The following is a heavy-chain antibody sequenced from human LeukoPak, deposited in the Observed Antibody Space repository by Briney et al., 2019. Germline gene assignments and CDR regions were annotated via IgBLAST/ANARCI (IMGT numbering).Heavy chain of an antibody. D-gene: IGHD6-13*01. CDR3: ARRGQQMVLDQ. Sequence: PSETLSLTCTVSGGSINNFYWSWIRQAPGKGLEWIGFIYHSGSTNYNPSLKSRITISVDTPKNQFSLKLSSVTAADTAVYYCARRGQQMVLDQWGQGTLVTVSS. CDR1: GGSINNFY. CDR2: IYHSGST. V-gene: IGHV4-59*08. J-gene: IGHJ4*02.